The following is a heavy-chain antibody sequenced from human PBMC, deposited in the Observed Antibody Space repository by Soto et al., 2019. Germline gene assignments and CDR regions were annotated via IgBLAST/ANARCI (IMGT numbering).Heavy chain of an antibody. D-gene: IGHD2-15*01. CDR3: ASLALVTRIFDY. J-gene: IGHJ4*02. V-gene: IGHV4-30-2*01. CDR1: GGSISSGGYS. Sequence: SETLSLTCAVSGGSISSGGYSWSWIRQPPGKGLEWIGYVYHSGNPYYNPSLKGRVTISLDRSKNQFSLELGSVTAADTAVYYCASLALVTRIFDYWGQGTLVTVSS. CDR2: VYHSGNP.